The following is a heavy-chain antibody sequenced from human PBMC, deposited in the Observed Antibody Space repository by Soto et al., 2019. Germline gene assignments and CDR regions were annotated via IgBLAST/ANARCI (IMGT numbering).Heavy chain of an antibody. CDR1: GFAFNTFA. CDR2: ISGGGHI. V-gene: IGHV3-23*01. Sequence: EVQLLESGGGLVQPGGSLRLSCTGSGFAFNTFAMAWVRQAPGKGLEYVSGISGGGHINYADSVKGRFTISRDESRNTLYLQMNSLRVEETATYYCVKGFWGDNWGQGALVSVSS. J-gene: IGHJ4*02. D-gene: IGHD3-16*01. CDR3: VKGFWGDN.